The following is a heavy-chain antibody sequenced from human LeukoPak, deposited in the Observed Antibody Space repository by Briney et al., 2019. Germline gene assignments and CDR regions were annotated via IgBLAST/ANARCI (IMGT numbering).Heavy chain of an antibody. J-gene: IGHJ4*02. CDR2: IIPILGVA. V-gene: IGHV1-69*04. Sequence: SVKVSCKASGGTFSSYAISWVRQAPGQGLEWMGRIIPILGVANYAQKFQGRVTITADKSTSTAYMELSSLRSEDTAVYYCARDQTVDDSTPDYWGQGTLVTVSS. D-gene: IGHD3-22*01. CDR3: ARDQTVDDSTPDY. CDR1: GGTFSSYA.